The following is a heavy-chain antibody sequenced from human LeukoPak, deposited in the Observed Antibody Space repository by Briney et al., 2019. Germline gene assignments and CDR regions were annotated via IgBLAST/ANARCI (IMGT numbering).Heavy chain of an antibody. Sequence: GGSLRLSCAASGFTFSSYAMRWVRQAPGKGLEWVSAISGSGASTYYADSVKGRFTISRDNSKNTLYLQMNSLRAEDTAVYYCAKVSYDILTGYRATTYYFDYWGQGTLVTVSS. D-gene: IGHD3-9*01. CDR1: GFTFSSYA. J-gene: IGHJ4*02. CDR2: ISGSGAST. CDR3: AKVSYDILTGYRATTYYFDY. V-gene: IGHV3-23*01.